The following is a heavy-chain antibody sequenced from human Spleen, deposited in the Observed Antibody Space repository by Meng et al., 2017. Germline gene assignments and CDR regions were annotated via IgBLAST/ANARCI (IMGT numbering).Heavy chain of an antibody. CDR2: INHSGNT. V-gene: IGHV4-34*01. Sequence: QVQLQEWGAGLLKPSETLSLTCVGSGGSFSDYYWSWIRQPPGKGLEWNGEINHSGNTNYNPSLESRATISVDTSQNNLSLKLSSVTAADTAVYYCARSIAAVPFDYWGQGTLVTVSS. J-gene: IGHJ4*02. D-gene: IGHD6-13*01. CDR1: GGSFSDYY. CDR3: ARSIAAVPFDY.